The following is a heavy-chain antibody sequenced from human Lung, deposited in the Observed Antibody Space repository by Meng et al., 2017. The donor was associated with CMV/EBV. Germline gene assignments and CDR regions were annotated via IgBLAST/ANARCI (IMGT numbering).Heavy chain of an antibody. V-gene: IGHV1-8*01. CDR3: ARGNIVGATLDY. CDR1: GYTFTSYD. J-gene: IGHJ4*02. Sequence: ASXXVSCKASGYTFTSYDNNWVRQATGQGLEWMGWMNPNSGNTGYAQKFQGRVTMTRNISISTAYIELSSLRSEDTAVYYCARGNIVGATLDYWGQGTLVTVSS. D-gene: IGHD1-26*01. CDR2: MNPNSGNT.